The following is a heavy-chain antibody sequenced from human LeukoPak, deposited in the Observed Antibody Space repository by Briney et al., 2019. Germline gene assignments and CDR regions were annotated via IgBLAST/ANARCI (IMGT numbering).Heavy chain of an antibody. V-gene: IGHV4-34*01. D-gene: IGHD5-24*01. J-gene: IGHJ4*02. CDR3: ARGGREMATGPADY. Sequence: TSETLSLTCAVYGGSFSGYYWSWIRQPPGKGLEWIGEINHSGSTNYNPSLKSRVTISVDTSKNQFSLKLSSVTAADTAVYYCARGGREMATGPADYWGQGTLVTVSS. CDR2: INHSGST. CDR1: GGSFSGYY.